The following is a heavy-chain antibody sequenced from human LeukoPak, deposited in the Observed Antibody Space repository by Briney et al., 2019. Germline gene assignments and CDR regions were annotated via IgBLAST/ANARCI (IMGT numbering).Heavy chain of an antibody. J-gene: IGHJ6*03. V-gene: IGHV6-1*01. CDR3: TRVRYSNSFYFYHMDV. Sequence: SQTLSLTCAISGDSVSSNSAAWHWIRQSPSRGLEWLGRAFYRSQWHTEYAPSVKSRITIKADTAKNQFSLQMNSVTPEDTAVYYCTRVRYSNSFYFYHMDVWGKGTTVTV. CDR1: GDSVSSNSAA. D-gene: IGHD6-6*01. CDR2: AFYRSQWHT.